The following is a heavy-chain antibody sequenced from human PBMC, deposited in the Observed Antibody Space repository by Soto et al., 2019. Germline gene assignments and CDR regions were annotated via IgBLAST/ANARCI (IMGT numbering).Heavy chain of an antibody. J-gene: IGHJ4*02. CDR2: ISAYNGNT. D-gene: IGHD2-2*01. V-gene: IGHV1-18*03. Sequence: GASVKVSCKASGYTFTSYGISWVRQAPGQGPEWMGWISAYNGNTNYAQKLQGRVTMTTDTSTSTAYMELRSLRSEAMAVYYCGIPSKPRWIYFDYWGQGTLVTVSS. CDR3: GIPSKPRWIYFDY. CDR1: GYTFTSYG.